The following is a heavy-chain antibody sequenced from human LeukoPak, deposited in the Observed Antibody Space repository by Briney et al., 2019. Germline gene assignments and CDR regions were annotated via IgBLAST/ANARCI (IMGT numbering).Heavy chain of an antibody. CDR3: ARDRLRSSWSRDFDY. CDR2: IYHSGST. V-gene: IGHV4-38-2*02. CDR1: GYSISSGYY. J-gene: IGHJ4*02. D-gene: IGHD6-13*01. Sequence: SETLSLTCTVSGYSISSGYYWGWIRQPPGKGLEWIGSIYHSGSTYYNPSLKSRVTISVDTSKNQFSLKLSSVTAADTAVYYCARDRLRSSWSRDFDYWGQGTLVTVSS.